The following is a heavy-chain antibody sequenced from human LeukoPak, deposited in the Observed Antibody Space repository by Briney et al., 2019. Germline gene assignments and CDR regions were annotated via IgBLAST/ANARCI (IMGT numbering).Heavy chain of an antibody. CDR2: ISAYNGNT. CDR1: GYSFTSYG. CDR3: ARGLLVGYSGYDYFDY. D-gene: IGHD5-12*01. V-gene: IGHV1-18*01. Sequence: GESLKISCKGSGYSFTSYGISWVRQAPGQGLEWMGWISAYNGNTNYAQKLQGRVTMTTDTSTSTAYMELRSLRSDDTAVYYCARGLLVGYSGYDYFDYWGQGTLVTVSS. J-gene: IGHJ4*02.